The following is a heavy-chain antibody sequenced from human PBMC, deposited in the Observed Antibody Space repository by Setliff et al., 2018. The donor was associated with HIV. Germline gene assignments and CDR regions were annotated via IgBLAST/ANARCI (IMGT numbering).Heavy chain of an antibody. D-gene: IGHD6-19*01. CDR1: GYTFTSSD. Sequence: ASVKVSCKASGYTFTSSDIYWVRQATGQGLEWMGWVNPKSGNTGYAQKFQGRVIMTRDTSISTVYMELRSLRSEDTAVYYCARGRGCSGSLTTVDFFEFRGQGTLVTVS. J-gene: IGHJ1*01. V-gene: IGHV1-8*02. CDR3: ARGRGCSGSLTTVDFFEF. CDR2: VNPKSGNT.